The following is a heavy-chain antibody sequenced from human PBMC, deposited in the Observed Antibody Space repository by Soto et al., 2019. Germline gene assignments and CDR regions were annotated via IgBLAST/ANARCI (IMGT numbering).Heavy chain of an antibody. J-gene: IGHJ4*02. V-gene: IGHV1-2*02. Sequence: ASVKVSCKASGYTFTGYYMHWVRQAPVQGLEWMGWINPNSGGTNYAQKFQGRVTMTRDTSISTAYMELSRLRSDDTAVYYCARDDSSGYSYFDYWGQGTLVTVSS. D-gene: IGHD3-22*01. CDR2: INPNSGGT. CDR1: GYTFTGYY. CDR3: ARDDSSGYSYFDY.